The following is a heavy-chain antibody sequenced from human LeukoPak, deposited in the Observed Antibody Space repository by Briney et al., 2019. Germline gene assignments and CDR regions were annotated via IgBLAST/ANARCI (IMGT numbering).Heavy chain of an antibody. V-gene: IGHV1-69*04. J-gene: IGHJ4*02. CDR3: ARDHQNTIFGVAIRYYFDY. D-gene: IGHD3-3*01. CDR2: IIPILGIA. CDR1: GGTFSSYT. Sequence: SVKVSCKASGGTFSSYTISWVRQAPGQGLEWMGRIIPILGIANYAQKFQGRVTITADKSTSTAYMELSSLRSVDTAVYYCARDHQNTIFGVAIRYYFDYWGQGTLVTVSS.